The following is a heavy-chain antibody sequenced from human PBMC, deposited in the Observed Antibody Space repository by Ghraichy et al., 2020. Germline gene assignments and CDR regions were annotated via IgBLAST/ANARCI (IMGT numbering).Heavy chain of an antibody. CDR1: GFTFGDYA. V-gene: IGHV3-49*04. CDR3: TRVVLYCSSTSCYAFDY. D-gene: IGHD2-2*01. J-gene: IGHJ4*02. CDR2: IRSKAYGGTT. Sequence: GESLNISCTASGFTFGDYAMSWVRQAPGKGLEWVVFIRSKAYGGTTEYAASVKGRFTISRDDSKSIAYLQMNSLKTEDTAVYYCTRVVLYCSSTSCYAFDYWGQGTLVTVSS.